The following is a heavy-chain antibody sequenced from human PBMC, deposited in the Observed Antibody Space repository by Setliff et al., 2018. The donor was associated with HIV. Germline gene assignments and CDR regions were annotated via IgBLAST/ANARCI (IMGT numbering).Heavy chain of an antibody. CDR1: GYTFTSYG. V-gene: IGHV1-18*01. J-gene: IGHJ4*02. Sequence: VASVKVSCKPSGYTFTSYGINWVRQAPGQGLEWMGWISGYNGKTNYAQKFQGRVTMTTDTSTSTAYMELRFTSVTAADTAIYYCASLLVGATGGVFDFWGQGTPVTVSS. CDR2: ISGYNGKT. D-gene: IGHD2-15*01. CDR3: ASLLVGATGGVFDF.